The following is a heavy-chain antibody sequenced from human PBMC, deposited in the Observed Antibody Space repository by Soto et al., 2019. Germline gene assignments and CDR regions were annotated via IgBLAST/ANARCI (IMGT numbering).Heavy chain of an antibody. J-gene: IGHJ5*02. CDR3: ASQSITMVRRVIVDWFDP. Sequence: SETLSLTCTVSGGSRSSSSYYWGWIRQPPGKGLEWIGSIYYSGSTYYNPSLKSRVTISVDTSKNQFSLKLSSVTAADTAVYYCASQSITMVRRVIVDWFDPWGQGTLVTVSS. V-gene: IGHV4-39*01. D-gene: IGHD3-10*01. CDR2: IYYSGST. CDR1: GGSRSSSSYY.